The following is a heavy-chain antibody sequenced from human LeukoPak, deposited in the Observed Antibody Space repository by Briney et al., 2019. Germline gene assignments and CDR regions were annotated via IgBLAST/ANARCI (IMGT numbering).Heavy chain of an antibody. J-gene: IGHJ3*02. Sequence: PGGSLRLSCAASGFTFDDYGMSWVRQAPGKGLEWVSGINWNGGSTGYADSVKGRFTISRDNAKNSLYLQMNSLKTEDTAVYYCTGHFGSGWYFGAFDIWGQGTMVTVSS. CDR2: INWNGGST. V-gene: IGHV3-20*04. CDR3: TGHFGSGWYFGAFDI. CDR1: GFTFDDYG. D-gene: IGHD6-19*01.